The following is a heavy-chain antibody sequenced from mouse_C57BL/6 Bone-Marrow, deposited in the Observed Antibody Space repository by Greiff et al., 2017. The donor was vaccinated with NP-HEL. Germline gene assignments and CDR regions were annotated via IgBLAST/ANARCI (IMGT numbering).Heavy chain of an antibody. CDR3: ARHYYGSRFYAMDY. J-gene: IGHJ4*01. V-gene: IGHV5-17*01. Sequence: DVQLVESGGGLVKPGGSLKLSCAASGFTFSDYGMHWVRQAPEKGLEWVAYISSGSSTIYYADTVKGRFTISRDNAKNTLFLQMTSLRSEDTAMYYCARHYYGSRFYAMDYWGQGTSVTVSS. CDR2: ISSGSSTI. D-gene: IGHD1-1*01. CDR1: GFTFSDYG.